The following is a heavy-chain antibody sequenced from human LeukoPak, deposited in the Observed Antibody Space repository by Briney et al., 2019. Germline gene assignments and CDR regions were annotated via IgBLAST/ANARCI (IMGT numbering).Heavy chain of an antibody. Sequence: GGSLRLSCVATGFTFSRYAMHWVRQAPGKGLEWVAVISYDGSNKYYADSVKGRFTISRDNSKNTLYLQMNSLRAEDTAVYYCARDLATVTTPFDYWGQGTLVTVSS. J-gene: IGHJ4*02. CDR3: ARDLATVTTPFDY. CDR2: ISYDGSNK. D-gene: IGHD4-17*01. V-gene: IGHV3-30-3*01. CDR1: GFTFSRYA.